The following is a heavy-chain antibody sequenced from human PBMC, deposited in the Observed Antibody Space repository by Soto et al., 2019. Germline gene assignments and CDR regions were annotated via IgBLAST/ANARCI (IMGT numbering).Heavy chain of an antibody. J-gene: IGHJ5*02. CDR2: VYYSGSS. CDR1: GDSISGGASF. V-gene: IGHV4-31*03. D-gene: IGHD2-2*01. Sequence: SETLSLTCTVSGDSISGGASFWSWIRQPPGKGLEWIANVYYSGSSYYNPSLKSRLTISVDTTKNQFSLQLKSMTAADTAVYYYAKLSCTSSTCYFPGWFDPWGQGTLVTVS. CDR3: AKLSCTSSTCYFPGWFDP.